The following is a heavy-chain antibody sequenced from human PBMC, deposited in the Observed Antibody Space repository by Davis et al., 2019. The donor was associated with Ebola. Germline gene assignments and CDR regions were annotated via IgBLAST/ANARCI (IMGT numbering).Heavy chain of an antibody. CDR3: ARDGSSSHSYYYYMDV. Sequence: ASVKVSCKASGYTFTSYGISWVRQAPGQGLEWMGWISAYNGNTNYAQKLQGRVTMTTDTSTSTAYMELRSLRSEDTAVYYCARDGSSSHSYYYYMDVWGKGTTVTVSS. CDR1: GYTFTSYG. J-gene: IGHJ6*03. CDR2: ISAYNGNT. D-gene: IGHD3-3*01. V-gene: IGHV1-18*01.